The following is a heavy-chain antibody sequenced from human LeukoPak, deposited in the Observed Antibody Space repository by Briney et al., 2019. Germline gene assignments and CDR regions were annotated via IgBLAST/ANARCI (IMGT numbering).Heavy chain of an antibody. CDR3: ATHLGIYFDY. CDR1: GFTFSSYG. V-gene: IGHV3-30*03. Sequence: PGGSLRLSCAASGFTFSSYGMHWVRQAPGKGLEWVAVISYDGSNKYYADSVKGRFTISRDNSKNTLYLQMNSLRAEDTAVYYCATHLGIYFDYWGQGTLVTVSS. D-gene: IGHD3-10*01. CDR2: ISYDGSNK. J-gene: IGHJ4*02.